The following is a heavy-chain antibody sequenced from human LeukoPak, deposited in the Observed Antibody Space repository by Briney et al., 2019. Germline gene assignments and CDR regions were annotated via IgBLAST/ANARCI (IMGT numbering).Heavy chain of an antibody. Sequence: GGSLRLSCAASGFTFSNAWMSWVRQAPGKGLEWVGRIKSKTDGGTTDYAAPVKGRFTISRDDSKNTLYLQMNSLKTEDTAVYYCTLDYGDYVPYYYYYYYMDVWGKGTTVTVSS. J-gene: IGHJ6*03. CDR1: GFTFSNAW. V-gene: IGHV3-15*01. D-gene: IGHD4-17*01. CDR2: IKSKTDGGTT. CDR3: TLDYGDYVPYYYYYYYMDV.